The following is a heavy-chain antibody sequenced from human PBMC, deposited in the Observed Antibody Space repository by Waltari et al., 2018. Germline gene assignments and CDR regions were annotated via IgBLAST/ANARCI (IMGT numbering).Heavy chain of an antibody. CDR1: GFSLSTSGMC. J-gene: IGHJ6*02. Sequence: QVTLRESGPALVKPTQTLTLTCTFSGFSLSTSGMCVSWIRQPPGKALEWLARIDWDDDKYYSTSLKTRLTISKDTSKNQVVLTMTNMDPVDTATYYCARSYYYGSGSYYECAMDVWGQGTTVTVSS. V-gene: IGHV2-70*15. D-gene: IGHD3-10*01. CDR3: ARSYYYGSGSYYECAMDV. CDR2: IDWDDDK.